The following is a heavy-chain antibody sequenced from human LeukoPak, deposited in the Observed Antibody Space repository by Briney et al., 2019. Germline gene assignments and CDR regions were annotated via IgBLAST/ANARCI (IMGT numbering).Heavy chain of an antibody. Sequence: PGGSLRLSCAASGFTVRSNYMSWVRQAPGKGLEWVSVIYSGGTTYYADSVKGRFTISRDNSRNTLYLQMNSPSAEDTAVYYCARVFGVVILGGWFDPWGQGTLVTVSS. CDR2: IYSGGTT. CDR1: GFTVRSNY. D-gene: IGHD3-3*01. V-gene: IGHV3-66*01. CDR3: ARVFGVVILGGWFDP. J-gene: IGHJ5*02.